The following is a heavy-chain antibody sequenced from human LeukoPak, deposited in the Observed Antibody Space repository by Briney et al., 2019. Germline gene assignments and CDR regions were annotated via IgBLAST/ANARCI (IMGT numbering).Heavy chain of an antibody. CDR3: ARESSYYDSSGYYSNWFDP. CDR2: INGNGGGS. V-gene: IGHV3-23*01. Sequence: GGSLRLSCAASGFTFSDHAMSWVRQAPAKGLEWVSSINGNGGGSYYIDSVKGRFTVSRDNSKNTLYLQMNSLRAEDTAVYYCARESSYYDSSGYYSNWFDPWGQGTLVTVSS. J-gene: IGHJ5*02. D-gene: IGHD3-22*01. CDR1: GFTFSDHA.